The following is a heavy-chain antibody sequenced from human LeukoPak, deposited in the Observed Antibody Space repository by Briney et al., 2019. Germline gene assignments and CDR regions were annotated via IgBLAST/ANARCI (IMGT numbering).Heavy chain of an antibody. J-gene: IGHJ6*03. V-gene: IGHV4-34*01. CDR1: GGSFSGYY. CDR2: INHSGST. D-gene: IGHD1-20*01. Sequence: ASETLSLTCAVYGGSFSGYYWSWIRQSPGKGLGWIGEINHSGSTNYNPSLKSRVTISVDTSKNQFSLKLSSVTAADTAVYYCASLTGTTDYYFYYMDVWGKGTTVTVSS. CDR3: ASLTGTTDYYFYYMDV.